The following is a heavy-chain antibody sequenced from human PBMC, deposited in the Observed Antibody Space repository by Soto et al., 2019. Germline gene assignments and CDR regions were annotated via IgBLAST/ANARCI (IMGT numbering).Heavy chain of an antibody. Sequence: SETLSLTCTVSGDSISRYFWSWIRQPPGKGLEWIGYVYSTEITNYNPSLKSRVAMSIDTSKNQFSLKVRSVTAADTAVYYCARARTSSAVDFDYWGQGTRVTVSS. D-gene: IGHD6-19*01. CDR3: ARARTSSAVDFDY. J-gene: IGHJ4*02. CDR1: GDSISRYF. CDR2: VYSTEIT. V-gene: IGHV4-59*01.